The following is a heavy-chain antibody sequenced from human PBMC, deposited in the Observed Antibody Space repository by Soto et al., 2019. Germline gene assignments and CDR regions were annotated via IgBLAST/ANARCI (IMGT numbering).Heavy chain of an antibody. CDR3: ARDGESGYHRPPWYFDL. J-gene: IGHJ2*01. D-gene: IGHD3-10*01. Sequence: QVQLVQSGAEVKKPGSSVKVSCKASGGTFSSYAISWVRQAPGQGLEWMGGIIPIFGTANYAQKFQGRVTITADKSTSTAYMELSSLRSEDTAVYYCARDGESGYHRPPWYFDLWGRGTLVTVSS. CDR2: IIPIFGTA. V-gene: IGHV1-69*06. CDR1: GGTFSSYA.